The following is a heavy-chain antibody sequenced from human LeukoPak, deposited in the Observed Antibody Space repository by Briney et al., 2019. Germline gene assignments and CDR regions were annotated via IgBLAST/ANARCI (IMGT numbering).Heavy chain of an antibody. CDR3: ARVGYSGWNLEY. CDR1: GFTFRSYW. D-gene: IGHD5-12*01. J-gene: IGHJ4*02. CDR2: INQGGSVK. V-gene: IGHV3-7*01. Sequence: QPGGSLRLPCAASGFTFRSYWMSWVRQAPGKGLEWVANINQGGSVKYYVDSVKGRFTISRDDAKNSLYVQMNSLRDEDTAVYYCARVGYSGWNLEYWGQGTLVTVSS.